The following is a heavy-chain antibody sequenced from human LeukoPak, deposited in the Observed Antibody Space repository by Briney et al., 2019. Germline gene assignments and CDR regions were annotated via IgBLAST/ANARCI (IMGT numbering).Heavy chain of an antibody. CDR2: IYTSGST. CDR1: GGSISNSY. V-gene: IGHV4-4*07. Sequence: PSETLSLTFTVSGGSISNSYWSWVRQPAGKGLEWVGRIYTSGSTDYNPSLKSRVTMSVDTSKNQFSLNLKSVTAADTAIYYCARGPPPDFDCWGQGTLVTVSS. CDR3: ARGPPPDFDC. J-gene: IGHJ4*02.